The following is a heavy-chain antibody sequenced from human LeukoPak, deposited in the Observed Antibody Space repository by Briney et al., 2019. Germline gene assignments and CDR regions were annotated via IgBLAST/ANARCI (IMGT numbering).Heavy chain of an antibody. CDR3: AGVTYYYGSGIINWFDP. J-gene: IGHJ5*02. D-gene: IGHD3-10*01. CDR1: GGSVSSGSYY. Sequence: KSSETLSLTCTVSGGSVSSGSYYWSWIRQPPGKGLEWIGYIYYSGSTNYNPSLKSRVTISVDTSKNQFSLKLSSVTAADTAVYYCAGVTYYYGSGIINWFDPWGQGTLVTVSS. V-gene: IGHV4-61*01. CDR2: IYYSGST.